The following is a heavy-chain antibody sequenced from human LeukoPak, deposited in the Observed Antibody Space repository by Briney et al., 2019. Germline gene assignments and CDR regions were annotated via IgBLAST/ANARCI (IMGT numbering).Heavy chain of an antibody. Sequence: ASVKVSCKASGGTFSSYAISWVRQAPGQGLEWMGGIIPIFGTANYAQKFQGRVTITADESTSTAYMELGSLRSEDTAVYYCAGYYYGSAFDYWGQGTPVTVSS. J-gene: IGHJ4*02. CDR3: AGYYYGSAFDY. CDR1: GGTFSSYA. V-gene: IGHV1-69*13. CDR2: IIPIFGTA. D-gene: IGHD3-10*01.